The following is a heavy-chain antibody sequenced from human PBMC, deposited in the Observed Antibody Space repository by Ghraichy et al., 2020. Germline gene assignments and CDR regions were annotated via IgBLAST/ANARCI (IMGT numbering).Heavy chain of an antibody. Sequence: SETLSLTCAVYGWSFSGYCWTWIRQPPGKGLEWIGEINHSGSTNYNPSLKSVDTISVDTTKNQYSLKLSSVTAADTAVYYGARESESSILVGYYYYGMDVWGQGTTVTVS. CDR3: ARESESSILVGYYYYGMDV. D-gene: IGHD6-19*01. CDR1: GWSFSGYC. CDR2: INHSGST. J-gene: IGHJ6*02. V-gene: IGHV4-34*01.